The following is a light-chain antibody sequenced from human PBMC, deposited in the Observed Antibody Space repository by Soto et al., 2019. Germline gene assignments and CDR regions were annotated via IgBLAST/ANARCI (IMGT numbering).Light chain of an antibody. CDR1: QSVSNNY. CDR3: QQHGRSPVT. CDR2: SAS. V-gene: IGKV3-20*01. Sequence: EIVLTQSPGTLSLSPGERATLSCRASQSVSNNYLGWYQQKPGQAPRLLIYSASSRATGIPDRFSGSGSETDFTLTISRLEPEDFAVYYCQQHGRSPVTFGQGTKVEIK. J-gene: IGKJ1*01.